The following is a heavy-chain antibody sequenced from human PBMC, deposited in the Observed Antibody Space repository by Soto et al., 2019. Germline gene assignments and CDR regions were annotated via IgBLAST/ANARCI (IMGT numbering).Heavy chain of an antibody. J-gene: IGHJ1*01. CDR3: VNEHCSGGPCRGFFQH. CDR1: GFTFSSHW. Sequence: EVQLVESGGDLVQPGGSLRLSCIGSGFTFSSHWMTWVRQAPGKGLEWVADIRQDGNDEYFVDSVRGRFSISRDNAKNALYLQMDSLRVEDTARYFCVNEHCSGGPCRGFFQHWGQGTLVTVSS. D-gene: IGHD2-15*01. V-gene: IGHV3-7*05. CDR2: IRQDGNDE.